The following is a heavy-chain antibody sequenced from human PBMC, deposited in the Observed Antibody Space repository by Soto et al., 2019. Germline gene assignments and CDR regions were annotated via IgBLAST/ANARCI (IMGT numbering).Heavy chain of an antibody. Sequence: PSETLSLTCTVSGGSISTRSSYWGWIRQPPGKGLEWIGSIYYIGNTYYNPSLKSRAAISIDTSKTRFSLNLSSVTAADTAVYYCAREGSSSWHNDVYYYYYMDVWGKGTTVTVSS. CDR1: GGSISTRSSY. V-gene: IGHV4-39*02. D-gene: IGHD6-13*01. CDR2: IYYIGNT. J-gene: IGHJ6*03. CDR3: AREGSSSWHNDVYYYYYMDV.